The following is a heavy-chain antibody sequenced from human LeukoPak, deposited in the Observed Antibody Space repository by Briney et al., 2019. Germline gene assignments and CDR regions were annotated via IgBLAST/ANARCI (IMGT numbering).Heavy chain of an antibody. Sequence: ASVKVSCKASGYTFSSYAMNWVRQAPGQGLEWMGWINTKTGNPTYAQGFTGRFVFSLDTSVSTAYLQISSLKAEDTAVYYCAKNGGFYGSGRRGFDYWGQGTLVTVSS. J-gene: IGHJ4*02. CDR1: GYTFSSYA. CDR3: AKNGGFYGSGRRGFDY. D-gene: IGHD3-10*01. V-gene: IGHV7-4-1*02. CDR2: INTKTGNP.